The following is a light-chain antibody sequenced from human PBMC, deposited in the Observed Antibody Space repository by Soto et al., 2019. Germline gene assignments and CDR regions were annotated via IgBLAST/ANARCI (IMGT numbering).Light chain of an antibody. V-gene: IGLV6-57*04. Sequence: NFMLTQPHSVSESPGKTVTISCNRSSGSIASNYVQWYQHRPGSAPTTVIYEDNQRPSGVPDRFSGSIDSSSNSASLTISGLKTEDEADYYCQSYDSSNQVFGGGTKLTVL. CDR3: QSYDSSNQV. J-gene: IGLJ2*01. CDR1: SGSIASNY. CDR2: EDN.